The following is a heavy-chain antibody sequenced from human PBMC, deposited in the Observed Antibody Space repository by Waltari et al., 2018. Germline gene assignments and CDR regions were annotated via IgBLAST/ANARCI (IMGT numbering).Heavy chain of an antibody. CDR1: ASSLFTFG. D-gene: IGHD3-22*01. J-gene: IGHJ3*02. V-gene: IGHV3-30*03. CDR3: ARDKSFITTGAFDM. Sequence: QDHLVESGGGVVPPGTSLRLTLAASASSLFTFGLHWVRQAPGKGLEWVSIISYDGSNKLYRNSVRCRFTIARDYSKKTVYLQMNSLRVEDTAVYYCARDKSFITTGAFDMWGQGTMVTVSS. CDR2: ISYDGSNK.